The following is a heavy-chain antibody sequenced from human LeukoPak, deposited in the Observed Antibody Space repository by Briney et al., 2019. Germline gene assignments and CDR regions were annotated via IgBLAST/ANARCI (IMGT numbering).Heavy chain of an antibody. J-gene: IGHJ1*01. Sequence: GGSLRLSCAASGFTFSNYGMHWVRQAPGKGLEWVAVISYDGSDKYYADSVKGRFTISRDNSKNTLYLQMNSLRAEDTAVYYCARDLPEGGDYGYFQHWGQGTLVTVSS. CDR3: ARDLPEGGDYGYFQH. CDR1: GFTFSNYG. D-gene: IGHD4-17*01. V-gene: IGHV3-30*03. CDR2: ISYDGSDK.